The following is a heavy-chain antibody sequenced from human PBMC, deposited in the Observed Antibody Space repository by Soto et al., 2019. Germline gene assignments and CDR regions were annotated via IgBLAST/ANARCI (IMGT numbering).Heavy chain of an antibody. CDR3: ARSRAAAPPRVGMDV. CDR2: IIPFFHAP. Sequence: SVKVSCKSSGGNFSKNAISWVRQAPGQGLEWMGGIIPFFHAPNYAEKFQGRLTISADESTKTVYMEMSSLSSDDTAAYYCARSRAAAPPRVGMDVWGQGATVTVSS. D-gene: IGHD6-25*01. J-gene: IGHJ6*02. CDR1: GGNFSKNA. V-gene: IGHV1-69*13.